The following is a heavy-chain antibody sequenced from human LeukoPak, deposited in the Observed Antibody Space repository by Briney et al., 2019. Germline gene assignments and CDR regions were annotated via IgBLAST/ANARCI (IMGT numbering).Heavy chain of an antibody. CDR2: INPNSGGT. J-gene: IGHJ6*02. Sequence: GASVKVSCKASGYTFTGYYMHWVRQAPGQGLEWMGWINPNSGGTNYAQKFQGRVTMTRDTSISTAYMELSRLRSDDTAVYYCARVAGEAQMEYYYDSSGYYYGSYYGMDVWGQGTTVTVSS. D-gene: IGHD3-22*01. V-gene: IGHV1-2*02. CDR1: GYTFTGYY. CDR3: ARVAGEAQMEYYYDSSGYYYGSYYGMDV.